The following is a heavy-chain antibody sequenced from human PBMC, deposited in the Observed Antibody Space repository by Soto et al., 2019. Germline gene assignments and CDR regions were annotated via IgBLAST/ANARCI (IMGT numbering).Heavy chain of an antibody. D-gene: IGHD2-15*01. J-gene: IGHJ4*02. Sequence: SETLSLTCTVSGGSISSYYWSWIRQPPGKGLEWIGYIYYSGSTNYNPSLKSRVTISVDTSKNQFSLKLSSVTAADTAVYYFARHLPIVVVVAATGPFDYWGQGTLVTVSS. CDR3: ARHLPIVVVVAATGPFDY. CDR2: IYYSGST. CDR1: GGSISSYY. V-gene: IGHV4-59*08.